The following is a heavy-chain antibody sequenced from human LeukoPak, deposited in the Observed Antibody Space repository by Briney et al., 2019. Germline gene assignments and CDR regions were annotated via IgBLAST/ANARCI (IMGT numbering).Heavy chain of an antibody. D-gene: IGHD3-3*01. J-gene: IGHJ4*02. CDR1: GGSISSGGYS. Sequence: PSQTLSLTGAVSGGSISSGGYSWSWIRQPPGKGLEWIGYIYYSGSTYYNPSLKSRVTISVDTSKNQFSLKLSSVTAADTAVYYCARAILSGYPDSWGQGTLVIVFS. CDR2: IYYSGST. V-gene: IGHV4-30-4*07. CDR3: ARAILSGYPDS.